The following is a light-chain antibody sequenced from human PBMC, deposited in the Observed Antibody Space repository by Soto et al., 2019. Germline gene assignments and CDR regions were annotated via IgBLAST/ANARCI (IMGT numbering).Light chain of an antibody. J-gene: IGKJ3*01. Sequence: AIRMTQSPSSFSASTGDRVTITCRASQGISSYLAWYQRKPGKAPKLLIYAASTLQSGVPSRFSGSGSGTDFTLTISCLQSEDFATYYCQQYYSYPSFGPGTKVDIK. CDR2: AAS. CDR3: QQYYSYPS. V-gene: IGKV1-8*01. CDR1: QGISSY.